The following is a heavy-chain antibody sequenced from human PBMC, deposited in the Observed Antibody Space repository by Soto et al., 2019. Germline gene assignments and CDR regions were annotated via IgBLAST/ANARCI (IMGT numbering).Heavy chain of an antibody. CDR1: GGSISSSSYY. V-gene: IGHV4-39*01. CDR3: AGTYYDILTGYSGWFDP. Sequence: PSETLSLTCTVSGGSISSSSYYWGWIRQPPGKGLEWIGSIFYSGSTYYNPSLRSRVTISVDTSKNQFSLKLSSVTAADTAVYYCAGTYYDILTGYSGWFDPWGQGTLVTVSS. J-gene: IGHJ5*02. D-gene: IGHD3-9*01. CDR2: IFYSGST.